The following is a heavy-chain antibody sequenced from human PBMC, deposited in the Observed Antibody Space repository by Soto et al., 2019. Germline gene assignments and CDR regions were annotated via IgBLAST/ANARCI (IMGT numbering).Heavy chain of an antibody. CDR3: AKERFLESGYYYYYGMDV. CDR1: GFTFSSYA. CDR2: ISGSGGST. J-gene: IGHJ6*02. Sequence: GGSLRLSCAASGFTFSSYAMSWVRQAPGKGLEWVSAISGSGGSTYYADSVKGRFTISRDKSKNTLYLQMNSLRAEDTAVYYCAKERFLESGYYYYYGMDVWGQGTTVTVSS. D-gene: IGHD3-3*01. V-gene: IGHV3-23*01.